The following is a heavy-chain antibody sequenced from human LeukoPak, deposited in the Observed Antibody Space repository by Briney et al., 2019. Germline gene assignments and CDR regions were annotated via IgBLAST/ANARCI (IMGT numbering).Heavy chain of an antibody. J-gene: IGHJ6*03. D-gene: IGHD6-13*01. Sequence: ASVKVSCKASGGTFSSYAISWVRQAPGQGLEWMGGIIPIFGTANYAQKFQGRVTITADKSTSTAYMELSSLRAEDTAVYYCARGKKVRSQYYYYYYMDVWGKGTTVTVSS. CDR2: IIPIFGTA. CDR1: GGTFSSYA. CDR3: ARGKKVRSQYYYYYYMDV. V-gene: IGHV1-69*06.